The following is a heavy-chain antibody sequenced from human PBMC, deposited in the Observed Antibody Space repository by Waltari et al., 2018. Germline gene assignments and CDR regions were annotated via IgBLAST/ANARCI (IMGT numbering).Heavy chain of an antibody. CDR3: AREPFVEMATIEVGPH. CDR2: INHSGST. V-gene: IGHV4-34*01. J-gene: IGHJ4*02. D-gene: IGHD2-2*01. Sequence: QLQLQQWGAGLLKPSETLYLTCAVYGGSFSGYYWTWIRKPPGKGLEWIGEINHSGSTNYNPSLKSRVTISVDTSKNQFSLKLSSVTAADTAVYYCAREPFVEMATIEVGPHWGQGTLVTVSS. CDR1: GGSFSGYY.